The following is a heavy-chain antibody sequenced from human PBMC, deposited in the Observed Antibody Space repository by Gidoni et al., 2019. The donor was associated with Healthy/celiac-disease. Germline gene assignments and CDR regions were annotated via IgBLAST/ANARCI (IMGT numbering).Heavy chain of an antibody. CDR2: ISAYNGNT. Sequence: QVPLVQSGAEGKRPRAPVKVSCRAYDYSLARAGISWVRQAPGQWLEWVGWISAYNGNTRYAQKLQGRVTMTTDISTRTAYMELRSLRSDDTAVYYCARGGGSYPNSYYYMDVWGKGTTVTVSS. V-gene: IGHV1-18*01. J-gene: IGHJ6*03. D-gene: IGHD1-26*01. CDR3: ARGGGSYPNSYYYMDV. CDR1: DYSLARAG.